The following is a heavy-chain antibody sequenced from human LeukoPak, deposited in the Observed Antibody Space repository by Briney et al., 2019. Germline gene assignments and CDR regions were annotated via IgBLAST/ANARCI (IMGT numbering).Heavy chain of an antibody. CDR2: IYYSGST. CDR3: ARVRALGEMATITYFDY. V-gene: IGHV4-59*01. Sequence: PSETLSLTCTVSGGSISSYYWSWIRQPPGKGLEWIGYIYYSGSTNYNPSLKSRVTISVHTSKNQFSLKLSSVTAADTAVYYCARVRALGEMATITYFDYWGQGTLVTVSS. CDR1: GGSISSYY. D-gene: IGHD5-24*01. J-gene: IGHJ4*02.